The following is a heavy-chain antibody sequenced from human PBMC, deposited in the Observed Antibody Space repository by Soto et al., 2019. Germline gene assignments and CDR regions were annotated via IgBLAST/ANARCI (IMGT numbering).Heavy chain of an antibody. CDR3: ARDKPFSGYDLRYYYGMDV. J-gene: IGHJ6*02. D-gene: IGHD5-12*01. CDR2: IYYSGST. V-gene: IGHV4-30-4*01. CDR1: GGSISSGDYY. Sequence: SETLSLTCTVSGGSISSGDYYWSWIRQPPGKGLEWIGYIYYSGSTYYNPSLKSRVTISVDTSKNQFSLKLSSVTAADTAVYYCARDKPFSGYDLRYYYGMDVWGQGTTVTVSS.